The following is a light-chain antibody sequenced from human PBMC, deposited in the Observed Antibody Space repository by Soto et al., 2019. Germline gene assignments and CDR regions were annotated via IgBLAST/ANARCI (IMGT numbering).Light chain of an antibody. CDR1: SSDVGSSNL. CDR3: CSYAGSSTYV. V-gene: IGLV2-23*01. Sequence: QSALAQPRSVSGSPGQSVTISCTGTSSDVGSSNLVSWYQQHPGKAPKLMIYEGSKRPSGVSNRFSGSKSGNTASLTISGLQAEDEADYYCCSYAGSSTYVFGTGTKVTVL. J-gene: IGLJ1*01. CDR2: EGS.